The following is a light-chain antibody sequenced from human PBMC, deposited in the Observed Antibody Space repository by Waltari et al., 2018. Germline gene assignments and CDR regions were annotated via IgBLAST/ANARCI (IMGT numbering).Light chain of an antibody. CDR2: DDN. CDR3: GTWDTSLSAGV. V-gene: IGLV1-51*01. Sequence: QSVLTQPPSVSAAPGQKVTISCSGGSSNIGHKFVSWYQQLPGTAPKLLIYDDNKRPSGIPDRFSGSKSGTSATLGITGLQTGDEADYYCGTWDTSLSAGVFGGGTKLTVL. CDR1: SSNIGHKF. J-gene: IGLJ3*02.